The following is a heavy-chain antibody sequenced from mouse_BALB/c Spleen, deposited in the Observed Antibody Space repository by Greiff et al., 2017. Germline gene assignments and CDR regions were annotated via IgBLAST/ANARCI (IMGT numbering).Heavy chain of an antibody. Sequence: VQLQQSGPGLVQLSQSLSITCTVSGFSLTSYGVHWVRQSPGKGLEWLGVIWSGGSTDYNAAFISRLSISKDNSKSQVFFKMNSLQANDTAIYYCARTYGYDRDYAIDYWGQGTSDTVSS. D-gene: IGHD2-2*01. CDR3: ARTYGYDRDYAIDY. CDR2: IWSGGST. CDR1: GFSLTSYG. V-gene: IGHV2-2*02. J-gene: IGHJ4*01.